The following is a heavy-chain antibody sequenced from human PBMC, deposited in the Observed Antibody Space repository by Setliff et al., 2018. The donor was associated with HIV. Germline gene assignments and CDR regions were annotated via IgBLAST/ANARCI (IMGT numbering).Heavy chain of an antibody. V-gene: IGHV4-38-2*02. CDR2: IYQTGST. CDR3: VTSSSWSSRLNF. Sequence: SETLSLTCTVSGYSISSGYYWGWIRQPPGKGLEWIASIYQTGSTNYNPSLKSRVTISVDTSKNKFSLKLTSVTAADTAVYYCVTSSSWSSRLNFWGPGMLVTVSS. CDR1: GYSISSGYY. J-gene: IGHJ4*02. D-gene: IGHD2-2*01.